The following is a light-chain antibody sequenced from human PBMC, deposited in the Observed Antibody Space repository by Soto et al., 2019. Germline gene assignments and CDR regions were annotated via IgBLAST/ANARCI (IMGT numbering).Light chain of an antibody. CDR2: DVS. V-gene: IGLV2-14*01. Sequence: ALTQPASVSGSPGQSITISCTGTSSDIDAYNYVSWYQQHPGKAPKLMVYDVSNRPSGISNRFSGSKSGNTASLTISGLQAEDEADYYCGSYTTSSNYVFGTGTKVNVL. CDR1: SSDIDAYNY. J-gene: IGLJ1*01. CDR3: GSYTTSSNYV.